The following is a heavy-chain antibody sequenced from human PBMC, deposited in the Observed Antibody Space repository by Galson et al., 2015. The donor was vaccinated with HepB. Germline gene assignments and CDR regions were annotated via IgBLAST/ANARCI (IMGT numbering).Heavy chain of an antibody. J-gene: IGHJ4*02. D-gene: IGHD2-2*01. V-gene: IGHV3-74*01. CDR3: AREVLAAAMIDY. Sequence: SLRLSCAVSGFTFSNYWMHWVRQAPGKGLVWVSRTNDDGSSTTYADSVKGRFTISRDNAKNTLYLQMNSLRAEDTAVYYCAREVLAAAMIDYWGQGTLVTVSS. CDR2: TNDDGSST. CDR1: GFTFSNYW.